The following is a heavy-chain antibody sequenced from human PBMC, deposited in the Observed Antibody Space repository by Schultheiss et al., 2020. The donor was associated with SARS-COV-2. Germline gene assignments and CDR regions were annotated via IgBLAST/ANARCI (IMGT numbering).Heavy chain of an antibody. CDR2: ISSSGGST. CDR3: ARGAGTAWFVY. J-gene: IGHJ4*02. D-gene: IGHD3-22*01. V-gene: IGHV3-23*01. CDR1: GFTFGTYH. Sequence: GGSLRVSCGASGFTFGTYHMAWVRQAPGKGLEWVSAISSSGGSTYYADSVKGRFTMSRDNSRNTLYLQMNSLRAEDTAIYYCARGAGTAWFVYWGRGTLVTVSS.